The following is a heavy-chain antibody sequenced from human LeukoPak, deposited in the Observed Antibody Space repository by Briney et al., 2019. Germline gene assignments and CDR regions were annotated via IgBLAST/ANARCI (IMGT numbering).Heavy chain of an antibody. J-gene: IGHJ6*02. CDR1: GGSFDNYA. D-gene: IGHD3-10*01. Sequence: SVKVPCKASGGSFDNYAISWVRQAPGQGLAWMGGIIPLFGTANYAQKFQGRVTISADESTSTAYMELSSLRSEDTGVYYCASADFTMFRGVHSYYYFGMEVWGQGTTVTVSS. CDR2: IIPLFGTA. CDR3: ASADFTMFRGVHSYYYFGMEV. V-gene: IGHV1-69*13.